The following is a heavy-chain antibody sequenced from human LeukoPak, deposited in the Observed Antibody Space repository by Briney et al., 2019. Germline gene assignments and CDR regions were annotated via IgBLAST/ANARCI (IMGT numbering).Heavy chain of an antibody. CDR3: ARAPYQYCSGGSCPPNYYYYYMDV. V-gene: IGHV1-8*01. D-gene: IGHD2-15*01. CDR2: MNPNSGNR. J-gene: IGHJ6*03. CDR1: GYTCTSYD. Sequence: ASVKVSGKASGYTCTSYDINWVRQATGQGLEWMGWMNPNSGNRGYAQKFQGRVTMTRNTSISTAYMELSSLRSEDTAVYYCARAPYQYCSGGSCPPNYYYYYMDVWGKGTTVTISS.